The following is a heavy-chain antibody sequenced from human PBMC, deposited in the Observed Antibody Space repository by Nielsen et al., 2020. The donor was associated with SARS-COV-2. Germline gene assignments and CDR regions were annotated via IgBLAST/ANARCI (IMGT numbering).Heavy chain of an antibody. CDR2: INPSGGST. J-gene: IGHJ4*02. V-gene: IGHV1-46*01. CDR1: GYTFTSYY. CDR3: ARDFGYAAAGTPSDY. D-gene: IGHD6-13*01. Sequence: ASVKVSCKASGYTFTSYYMHWVRQAPGQGLEWMGIINPSGGSTSYAQKFQGRVTMTRDTSTSTVYMELSSLRSEDTAVYYCARDFGYAAAGTPSDYWGQGTLVTVSS.